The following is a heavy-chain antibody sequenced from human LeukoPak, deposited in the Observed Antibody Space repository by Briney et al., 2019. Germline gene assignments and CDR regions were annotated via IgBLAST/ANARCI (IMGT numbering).Heavy chain of an antibody. Sequence: GGSLRLSCAASGFTFSSYSMNWVRQAPGKGLEWLSYISSGSSTIYYADSVKGRFTISRDNAKNSLYLQMNSLRAEVTAVYYCARDLQQLVRYYGMDVWGQGTTVTVSS. CDR1: GFTFSSYS. V-gene: IGHV3-48*04. CDR2: ISSGSSTI. J-gene: IGHJ6*02. CDR3: ARDLQQLVRYYGMDV. D-gene: IGHD6-13*01.